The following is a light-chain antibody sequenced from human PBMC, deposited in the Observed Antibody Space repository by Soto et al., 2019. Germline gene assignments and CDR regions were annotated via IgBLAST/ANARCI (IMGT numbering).Light chain of an antibody. Sequence: TVMTQSPATLSVSPGERPTLSCRASQSVSSNLAWYQQKPGQAPRLLIYDASTRATGIPARFSGSGSGTEFTLTISSLQSEDFAVYYCQQYNTWHLTFGPGTKVDIK. CDR2: DAS. CDR1: QSVSSN. V-gene: IGKV3-15*01. CDR3: QQYNTWHLT. J-gene: IGKJ3*01.